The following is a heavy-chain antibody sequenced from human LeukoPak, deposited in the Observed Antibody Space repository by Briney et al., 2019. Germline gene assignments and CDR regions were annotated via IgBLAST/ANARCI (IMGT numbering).Heavy chain of an antibody. V-gene: IGHV4-39*07. CDR3: ARGEWELPNWFDP. CDR2: IYYSGST. J-gene: IGHJ5*02. D-gene: IGHD1-26*01. CDR1: GGSISSSSYY. Sequence: PSETLSLTCTVSGGSISSSSYYWGWIRQPPGKGLEWIGSIYYSGSTYYNPSLKSRVTISVDTSKNQFSLKLSSVTAADTAVYYCARGEWELPNWFDPWGQGTLVTVSS.